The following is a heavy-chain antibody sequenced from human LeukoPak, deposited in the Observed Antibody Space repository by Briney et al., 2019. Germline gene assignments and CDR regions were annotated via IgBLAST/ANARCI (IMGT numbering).Heavy chain of an antibody. Sequence: PGRSLRLSCAASGFTFSDFWMSWVRQAPGRGLEWVAHIKYDGTEEYYVDSVKGRFTISRDNAKYSLYLQMNSLTAEDTAVYYCARDTGGYWGQGTLVTVSS. CDR3: ARDTGGY. CDR2: IKYDGTEE. CDR1: GFTFSDFW. D-gene: IGHD2-8*02. J-gene: IGHJ4*02. V-gene: IGHV3-7*04.